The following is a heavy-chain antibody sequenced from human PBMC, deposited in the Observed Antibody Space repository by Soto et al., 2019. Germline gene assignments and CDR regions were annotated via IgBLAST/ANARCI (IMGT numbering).Heavy chain of an antibody. V-gene: IGHV4-31*03. D-gene: IGHD1-7*01. CDR3: ARASDVGLELSY. J-gene: IGHJ4*02. Sequence: TLSLPCTVSGGSLSSGGYYWSWIRQHPGKGLEWIGYIYYCGRTYYTPSLKRRVTISVDTSENNFSLKLRSVPAADTAVYYCARASDVGLELSYLGQGTLVTASS. CDR1: GGSLSSGGYY. CDR2: IYYCGRT.